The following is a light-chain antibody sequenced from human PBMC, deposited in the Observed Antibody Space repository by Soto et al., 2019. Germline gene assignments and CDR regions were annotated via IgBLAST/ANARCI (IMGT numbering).Light chain of an antibody. CDR3: SSFRSTTTL. Sequence: QSVLTQPASVSGSPGQSITISCIGTSSDVGGYNYVSWYQQHPGKAPKLMIYEVTNRPSGVSNRFSGSKSGNTASLTISGLQAEDEADYYCSSFRSTTTLFGGGTKLTVL. J-gene: IGLJ2*01. CDR1: SSDVGGYNY. V-gene: IGLV2-14*01. CDR2: EVT.